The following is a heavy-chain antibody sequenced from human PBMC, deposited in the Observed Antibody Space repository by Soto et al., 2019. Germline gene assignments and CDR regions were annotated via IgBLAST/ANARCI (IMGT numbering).Heavy chain of an antibody. Sequence: ASVKVSCKASGYTFTSYAMHWVRQAPGQRLEWMGWINAGNGNTKYSQKFQGRVTITRDTSASTAYMELSSLRSEDTAVYYCARDSELGIALTWDYWGQGTLVTVSS. CDR3: ARDSELGIALTWDY. CDR2: INAGNGNT. J-gene: IGHJ4*02. D-gene: IGHD7-27*01. CDR1: GYTFTSYA. V-gene: IGHV1-3*01.